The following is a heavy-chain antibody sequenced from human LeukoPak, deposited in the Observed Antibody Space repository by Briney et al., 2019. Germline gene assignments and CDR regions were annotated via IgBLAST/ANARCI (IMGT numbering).Heavy chain of an antibody. J-gene: IGHJ4*02. CDR1: GFTFSTYS. CDR3: AREPRSRTLDY. D-gene: IGHD2-15*01. V-gene: IGHV3-21*01. CDR2: ISSSSSYI. Sequence: GSLRLSCAASGFTFSTYSMNWVRQAPGKGLEWVSSISSSSSYIFYADSVKGRFTISRDNAKNSLYLEMNSLRAEDTAVYYCAREPRSRTLDYWGQGSLVSVSS.